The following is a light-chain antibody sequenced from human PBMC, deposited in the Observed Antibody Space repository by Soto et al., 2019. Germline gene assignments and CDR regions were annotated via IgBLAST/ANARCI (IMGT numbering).Light chain of an antibody. CDR1: SSDVGGYNY. CDR3: SSYTSSSTYV. V-gene: IGLV2-14*01. Sequence: QSVLTQPESVSGSPGQSITISCTGTSSDVGGYNYVSWYQQHPGKAPKLMIYEVSNRPSGVSNRFSGSKSGNTASLTISGLQAEDEADYYCSSYTSSSTYVFGTGTKV. J-gene: IGLJ1*01. CDR2: EVS.